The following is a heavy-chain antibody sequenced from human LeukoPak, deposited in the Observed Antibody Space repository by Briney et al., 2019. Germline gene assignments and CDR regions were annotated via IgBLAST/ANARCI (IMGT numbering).Heavy chain of an antibody. CDR3: ARVDCSSTSCYSSSPFDY. Sequence: SVKVSCKASGGTFSSYAISWVRQAPGQGLEWMGGIFPIFGTANYAQKFQGRVTITADESTSTAYMELSSLRSEDTAVYYCARVDCSSTSCYSSSPFDYWGQGTLVTVSS. CDR1: GGTFSSYA. J-gene: IGHJ4*02. D-gene: IGHD2-2*01. CDR2: IFPIFGTA. V-gene: IGHV1-69*13.